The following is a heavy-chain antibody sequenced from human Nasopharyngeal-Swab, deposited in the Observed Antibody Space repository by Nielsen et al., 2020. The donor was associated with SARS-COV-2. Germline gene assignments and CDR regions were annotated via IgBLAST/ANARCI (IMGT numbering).Heavy chain of an antibody. J-gene: IGHJ4*02. D-gene: IGHD7-27*01. CDR2: ITVSGDAT. V-gene: IGHV3-23*01. CDR1: GFTFNSYV. CDR3: APDPNWGLGY. Sequence: GESLKIPCAASGFTFNSYVMIWVRQAPGEGLAWVSYITVSGDATNYTESVKGRFTISRDNSKNLLYLQMNSLRVEDTATYYCAPDPNWGLGYWGRGTLVTVSS.